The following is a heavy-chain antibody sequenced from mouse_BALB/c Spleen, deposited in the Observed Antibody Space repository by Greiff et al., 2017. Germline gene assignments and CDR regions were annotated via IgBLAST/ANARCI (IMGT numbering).Heavy chain of an antibody. CDR1: GFTFSSYA. CDR3: ARDGYGYFDV. V-gene: IGHV5-6-5*01. J-gene: IGHJ1*01. CDR2: ISSGGST. Sequence: EVKLMESGGGLVKPGGSLKLSCAASGFTFSSYAMSWVPQTPEKRLEWVASISSGGSTYYPDSVKGRFTISRDNARNILYLQMSSLRSEDTAMYYCARDGYGYFDVWGAGTTVTVSS.